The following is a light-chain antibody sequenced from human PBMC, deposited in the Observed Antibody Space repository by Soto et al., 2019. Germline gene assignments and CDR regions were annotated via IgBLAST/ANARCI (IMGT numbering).Light chain of an antibody. Sequence: DTQMTQSPSSVSASVGDRVTISCRASQGVYSWLAWYQQKPGKAPKLLIYSASRLQSGVPSRFSGSGSGTDFTLTISSLQPEDFATYFCQQANRFPLTFGGGTKVEIK. V-gene: IGKV1-12*01. CDR2: SAS. CDR1: QGVYSW. J-gene: IGKJ4*01. CDR3: QQANRFPLT.